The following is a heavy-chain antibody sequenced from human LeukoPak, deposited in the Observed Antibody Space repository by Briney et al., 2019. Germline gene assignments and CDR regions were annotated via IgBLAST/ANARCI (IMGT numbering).Heavy chain of an antibody. V-gene: IGHV4-38-2*02. J-gene: IGHJ4*02. CDR2: IYHSGST. CDR1: AYSISSGYD. Sequence: KPSESLSLTCTVSAYSISSGYDWGWIRQPPGKGLEWIGSIYHSGSTYYNPTLKSRVTMSVDTSNNEFSLKLRSVTAEETEVYYYARVCSMTARPYVSIDYWVRGTTVTVSS. D-gene: IGHD6-6*01. CDR3: ARVCSMTARPYVSIDY.